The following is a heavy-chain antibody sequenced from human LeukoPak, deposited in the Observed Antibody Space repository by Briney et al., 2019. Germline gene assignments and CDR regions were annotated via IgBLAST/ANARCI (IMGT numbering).Heavy chain of an antibody. CDR2: ITSSGGNI. Sequence: GGSLRLSCAASGFTFSDYTMRWVRQAPGKRLEFVSAITSSGGNIHYANSVKGRFTISRDNSKNSLYLQMGGLRTEDMAVYHCARVKAGAIISDFYYYYMDVWGKGTTVTVSS. J-gene: IGHJ6*03. CDR1: GFTFSDYT. CDR3: ARVKAGAIISDFYYYYMDV. D-gene: IGHD3-10*01. V-gene: IGHV3-64*01.